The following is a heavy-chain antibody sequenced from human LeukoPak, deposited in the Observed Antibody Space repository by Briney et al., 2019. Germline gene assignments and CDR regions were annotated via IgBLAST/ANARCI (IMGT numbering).Heavy chain of an antibody. V-gene: IGHV4-31*03. Sequence: PSETLSLTCTVSGGSISSGGYYWSWIRQHPGKGLEWIGYIYYSGSTYYNPSLKSRVTISVDTSKNQFSLKLSSVTAADTAVYYCARGPAAAIRRYYFDYWGQGTLVTVSS. CDR3: ARGPAAAIRRYYFDY. CDR1: GGSISSGGYY. J-gene: IGHJ4*02. CDR2: IYYSGST. D-gene: IGHD2-2*01.